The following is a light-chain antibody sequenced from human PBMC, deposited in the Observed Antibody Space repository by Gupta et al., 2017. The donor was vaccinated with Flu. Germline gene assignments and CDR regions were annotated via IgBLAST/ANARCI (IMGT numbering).Light chain of an antibody. J-gene: IGKJ2*01. CDR3: QLPSTWPPVT. V-gene: IGKV3-11*01. CDR1: QSVSSY. CDR2: DAS. Sequence: EIVLTQSPATLSLSPGERATLPCRASQSVSSYLAWYKQKPGQAPRLLIYDASNRATGIPARCSGSGYGTDFTLTISSREPEDFAVYYCQLPSTWPPVTFGQGTKLEIK.